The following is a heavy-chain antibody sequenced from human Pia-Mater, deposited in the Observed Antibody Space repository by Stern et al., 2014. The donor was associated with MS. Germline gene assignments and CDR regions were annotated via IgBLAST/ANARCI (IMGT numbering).Heavy chain of an antibody. V-gene: IGHV3-30*18. Sequence: QVQLVQSGGGVVQPGRSLRLSCEASGFTFSSYGMHWVRQAPSKGLEWVAVISYYGSNKYYADSVKGRFTISRDNSKNTLYLQMNSLRAEDTAVYYCSKDRQTGTTLLESDYWGQGTLVTVSS. CDR2: ISYYGSNK. CDR1: GFTFSSYG. D-gene: IGHD1-7*01. CDR3: SKDRQTGTTLLESDY. J-gene: IGHJ4*02.